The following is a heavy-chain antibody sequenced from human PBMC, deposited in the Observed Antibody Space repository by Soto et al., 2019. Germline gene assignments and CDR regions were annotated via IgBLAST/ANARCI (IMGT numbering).Heavy chain of an antibody. Sequence: GESMKISCKGSGYSFTIYWISWVRQMPGKGLEWMGRIDPSDSYTNYSPSFQGHVTISADKSISTAYLQWSSLKASDTAMYYCAXLDYYGSGSYFREAIDPWGQGTLVTVSS. CDR1: GYSFTIYW. J-gene: IGHJ5*02. V-gene: IGHV5-10-1*01. D-gene: IGHD3-10*01. CDR2: IDPSDSYT. CDR3: AXLDYYGSGSYFREAIDP.